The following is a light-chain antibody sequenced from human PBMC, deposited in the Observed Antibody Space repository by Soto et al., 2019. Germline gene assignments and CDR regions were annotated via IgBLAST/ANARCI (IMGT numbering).Light chain of an antibody. V-gene: IGKV1-39*01. CDR3: QQSYSTPSIT. J-gene: IGKJ5*01. Sequence: DIQMTQSPSSLSASVGDRVTITCRASQSISSYLNWYQQKPGKAPKLLIYAASSLQSGVPSRFSGSGSGTNFTLSIIILQPEYFATYYCQQSYSTPSITFGQGTRLEIK. CDR2: AAS. CDR1: QSISSY.